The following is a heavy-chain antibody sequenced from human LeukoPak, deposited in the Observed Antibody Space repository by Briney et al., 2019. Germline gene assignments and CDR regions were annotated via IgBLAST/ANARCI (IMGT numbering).Heavy chain of an antibody. V-gene: IGHV3-30-3*01. CDR2: ISYDGSNK. Sequence: GGSLRLSCAASGFTFSSYAMHWVRQAPGEGLEWVAIISYDGSNKYCADSVQGRFTISRDNSKNTLYLQMNSLRAEDTAVYYCARAYSSSWYAGYWGQGTLVTVSS. CDR1: GFTFSSYA. J-gene: IGHJ4*02. CDR3: ARAYSSSWYAGY. D-gene: IGHD6-13*01.